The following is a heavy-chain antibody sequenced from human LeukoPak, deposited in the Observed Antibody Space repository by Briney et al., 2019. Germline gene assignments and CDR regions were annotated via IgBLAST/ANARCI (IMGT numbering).Heavy chain of an antibody. CDR1: GFAFSSYA. J-gene: IGHJ4*02. D-gene: IGHD4-11*01. CDR3: AKDDPNDYKPWIY. CDR2: ISGSGDKT. Sequence: GGSLRLSCAASGFAFSSYAMSWVRQAPGKGLEWVSLISGSGDKTYYADSVKGRFTISRDNSKNTLYLQVNSLRADDTAVYYCAKDDPNDYKPWIYWGQGTLVIVSS. V-gene: IGHV3-23*01.